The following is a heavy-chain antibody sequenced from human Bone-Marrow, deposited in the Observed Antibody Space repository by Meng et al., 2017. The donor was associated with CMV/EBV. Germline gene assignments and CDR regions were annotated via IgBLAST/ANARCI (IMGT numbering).Heavy chain of an antibody. J-gene: IGHJ6*02. D-gene: IGHD2-15*01. Sequence: GGSLRLSCAASGFTFSSYWMHWVRQAPGKGLVWVSRINSDGSSTSYADSVKGRFTICRDNAKNTLYLQMNSLRAEDTAVYYCARQRVDCSGGSCYYNYYYYGMDVWGQGTTVTVSS. V-gene: IGHV3-74*01. CDR2: INSDGSST. CDR3: ARQRVDCSGGSCYYNYYYYGMDV. CDR1: GFTFSSYW.